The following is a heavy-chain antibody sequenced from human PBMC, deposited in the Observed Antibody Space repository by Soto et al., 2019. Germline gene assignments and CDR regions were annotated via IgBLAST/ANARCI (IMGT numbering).Heavy chain of an antibody. J-gene: IGHJ4*02. Sequence: PGGSLRLSCAASGFFVTTNYLTWVRQAPGKGLEWVSLIYDNDNAHYADSVKGRFTISRDISKNTLYLQMNSLRAEDTAVYYCGRNAFGVLSDGVVVWGQGTRVTVSS. CDR1: GFFVTTNY. D-gene: IGHD2-21*01. CDR2: IYDNDNA. V-gene: IGHV3-53*01. CDR3: GRNAFGVLSDGVVV.